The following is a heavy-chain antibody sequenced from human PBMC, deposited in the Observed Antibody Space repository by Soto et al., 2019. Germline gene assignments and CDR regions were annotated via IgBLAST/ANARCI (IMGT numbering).Heavy chain of an antibody. J-gene: IGHJ4*02. D-gene: IGHD2-2*01. CDR3: TKDPCTRSSCYFDF. V-gene: IGHV3-23*01. CDR2: IRGSDAGT. Sequence: EVQLLESGGGLVQPGGSLRLSCEASGFTFSSHAMSWVRQAPGKGLEWVSAIRGSDAGTFDADSVRGRFTISRDNSKNTLYPHMTSLRVEDTAIYYCTKDPCTRSSCYFDFWGQGSLVTVSS. CDR1: GFTFSSHA.